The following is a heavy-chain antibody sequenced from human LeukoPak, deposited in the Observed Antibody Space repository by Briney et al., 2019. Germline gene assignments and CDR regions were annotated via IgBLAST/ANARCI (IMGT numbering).Heavy chain of an antibody. Sequence: PSETLSLTCTVSGGSISSGGYSWSWIRQHPGKGLEWIGYIYYSGSTYYNPSLKSRVTISVDTSKNQFSLKLSSVTAADTAVYYCARGRGRVVIPPFDYWGQGTLVTVSS. D-gene: IGHD3-3*01. CDR2: IYYSGST. CDR1: GGSISSGGYS. CDR3: ARGRGRVVIPPFDY. J-gene: IGHJ4*02. V-gene: IGHV4-31*03.